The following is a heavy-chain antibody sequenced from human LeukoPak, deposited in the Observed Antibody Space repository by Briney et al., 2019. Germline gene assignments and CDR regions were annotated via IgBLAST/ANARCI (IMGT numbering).Heavy chain of an antibody. J-gene: IGHJ5*02. Sequence: PGGSLRLSCAASGFTFSSYSMLWVRQAPGKGLEWVSYVSSSSSTIYYADSVKGRFTISRDNSKNTLYLQMNSLRAEDTAVYYCARGHDYSGWFDPWGQGTLVTVSS. CDR1: GFTFSSYS. V-gene: IGHV3-48*01. CDR3: ARGHDYSGWFDP. CDR2: VSSSSSTI. D-gene: IGHD4-23*01.